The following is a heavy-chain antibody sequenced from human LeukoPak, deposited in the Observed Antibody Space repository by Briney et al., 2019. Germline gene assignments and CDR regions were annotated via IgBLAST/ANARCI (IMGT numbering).Heavy chain of an antibody. CDR2: IIPILGIA. CDR3: ARLTWFDP. CDR1: GGTLSSYA. V-gene: IGHV1-69*04. J-gene: IGHJ5*02. Sequence: GASVKVSCKASGGTLSSYAISWVRQAPGQGLEWMGRIIPILGIANYAQKFQGRVTITADKSTSTAYMELSSLRSEDTAVYYCARLTWFDPWGQGTLVTVSS.